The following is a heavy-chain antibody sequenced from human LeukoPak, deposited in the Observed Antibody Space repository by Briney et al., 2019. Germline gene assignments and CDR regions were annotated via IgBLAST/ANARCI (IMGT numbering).Heavy chain of an antibody. V-gene: IGHV3-21*01. D-gene: IGHD4-23*01. J-gene: IGHJ6*03. CDR1: GFTFSTNS. CDR2: IAISSSHT. CDR3: AKDLTTVATPYYYYYMDV. Sequence: PGGSLRLSCAASGFTFSTNSMNTGRQTPGKGLEWVSSIAISSSHTFYADSVKGRFTISRDNAENSVYLQMNSLRAEDTAVYYCAKDLTTVATPYYYYYMDVWGKGTTVTVSS.